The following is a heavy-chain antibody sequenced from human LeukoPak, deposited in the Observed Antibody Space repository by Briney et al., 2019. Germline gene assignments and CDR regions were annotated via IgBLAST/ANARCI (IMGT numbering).Heavy chain of an antibody. CDR2: ISGSGGST. CDR3: AKVWVRGVKEY. Sequence: GGSLRVSCAASGFTFSSNAMSCVRQAPGKGLEWVSAISGSGGSTYYADSVKGRFTISRDNSKNTLYLQMNSLRAEDTAVYYCAKVWVRGVKEYWGQGTLVTASS. V-gene: IGHV3-23*01. CDR1: GFTFSSNA. J-gene: IGHJ4*02. D-gene: IGHD3-10*01.